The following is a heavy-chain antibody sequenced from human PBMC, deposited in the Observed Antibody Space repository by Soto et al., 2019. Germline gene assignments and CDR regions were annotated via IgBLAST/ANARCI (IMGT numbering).Heavy chain of an antibody. CDR1: GFNFYNYA. CDR3: VKDLRPNRGWFGP. D-gene: IGHD3-3*01. CDR2: ISGDGTRT. J-gene: IGHJ5*02. V-gene: IGHV3-23*01. Sequence: GGSLRLSCAASGFNFYNYAMTWVRQAPGKGLEWVSGISGDGTRTYYGDSVKGRFTISRDNSMNTVFLQMNSLRAEDTALYYCVKDLRPNRGWFGPWGQGTRVTVSS.